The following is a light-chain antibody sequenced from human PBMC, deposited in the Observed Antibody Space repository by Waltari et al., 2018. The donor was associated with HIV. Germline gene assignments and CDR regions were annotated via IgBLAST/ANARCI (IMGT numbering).Light chain of an antibody. CDR2: EVS. CDR1: SSDVGGYNY. Sequence: SCTGTSSDVGGYNYVSWYQQHPGKAPKLMIYEVSKRPSGVPDRFSGSKSGNTASLTVSGLQAEDEADYYCNSYAGSNNVVFGGGTKVTVL. V-gene: IGLV2-8*01. CDR3: NSYAGSNNVV. J-gene: IGLJ2*01.